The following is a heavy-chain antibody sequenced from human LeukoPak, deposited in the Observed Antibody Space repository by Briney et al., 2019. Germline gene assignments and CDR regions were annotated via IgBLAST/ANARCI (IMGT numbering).Heavy chain of an antibody. Sequence: SETLSLTCTVSGDSISSSSYYWEWIRQPPGKGLEWIGSAFYSGSTYYNPSLRSRVTISVDTSKNQFSLKLSSVTAADTAVYYCARGPAVAGYDYWGQGTLVTVSS. J-gene: IGHJ4*02. CDR1: GDSISSSSYY. V-gene: IGHV4-39*07. CDR3: ARGPAVAGYDY. D-gene: IGHD6-19*01. CDR2: AFYSGST.